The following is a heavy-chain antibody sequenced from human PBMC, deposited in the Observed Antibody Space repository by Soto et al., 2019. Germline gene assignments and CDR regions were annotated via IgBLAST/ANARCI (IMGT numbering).Heavy chain of an antibody. Sequence: SVKVSCKASGGTFSSYAISWVRQAPGQGLEWMGGIIPIFGTANYAQKFQGRVTITADKSTSTAYMELSSLRSEDAAVYYCARGKSPGTGPRYYYYYYGMDVWGQGTPVTVSS. J-gene: IGHJ6*02. V-gene: IGHV1-69*06. CDR1: GGTFSSYA. CDR3: ARGKSPGTGPRYYYYYYGMDV. CDR2: IIPIFGTA.